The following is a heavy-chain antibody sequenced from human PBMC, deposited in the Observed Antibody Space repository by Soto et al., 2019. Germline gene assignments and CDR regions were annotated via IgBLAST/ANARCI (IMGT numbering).Heavy chain of an antibody. CDR2: ISAYNGNT. V-gene: IGHV1-18*01. Sequence: SVKVSCKASGYTFTSYGISCVQQPPLQGLEWMGWISAYNGNTNYAQKLQDRVTMTTDTSTSTAYMELRSLRSDDTAVYYCARDQRYYGSGYYYSDSWGQGTLVTVSS. J-gene: IGHJ1*01. CDR1: GYTFTSYG. CDR3: ARDQRYYGSGYYYSDS. D-gene: IGHD3-10*01.